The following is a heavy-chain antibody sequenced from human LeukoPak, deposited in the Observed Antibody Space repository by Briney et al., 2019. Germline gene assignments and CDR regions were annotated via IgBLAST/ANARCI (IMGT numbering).Heavy chain of an antibody. CDR1: GYTFTGYY. CDR2: INPSGGST. D-gene: IGHD3-10*01. Sequence: ASVKVSCKASGYTFTGYYMHWVRQAPGQGLEWMGIINPSGGSTSYAQKFQGRVTMTRDTSTSTVYMELSSLRSADTAVYYCARDMTRFYYGSGSYYPPDYWGQGTLVTVSS. V-gene: IGHV1-46*01. CDR3: ARDMTRFYYGSGSYYPPDY. J-gene: IGHJ4*02.